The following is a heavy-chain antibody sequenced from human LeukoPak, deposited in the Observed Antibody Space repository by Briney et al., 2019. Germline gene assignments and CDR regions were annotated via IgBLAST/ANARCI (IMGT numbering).Heavy chain of an antibody. CDR2: IYTSGST. CDR1: GGSISSYY. CDR3: ARAGSNDILTGYRGRYMDV. D-gene: IGHD3-9*01. J-gene: IGHJ6*03. V-gene: IGHV4-4*07. Sequence: PSETLSLTCTVSGGSISSYYWSWIRQPAGKGLEWIGRIYTSGSTNYNPSLKSRVTMSVDTSKNQPSLKLSSVTAADTAVYYCARAGSNDILTGYRGRYMDVWGKGTTVTISS.